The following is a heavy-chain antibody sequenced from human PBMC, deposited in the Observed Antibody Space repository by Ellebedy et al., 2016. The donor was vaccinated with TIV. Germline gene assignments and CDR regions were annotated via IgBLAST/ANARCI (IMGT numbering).Heavy chain of an antibody. V-gene: IGHV3-53*01. CDR3: AKVQRPGRWSNCPLDV. Sequence: GGSLRLSCAASGFTVSSNYMSWVRQAPGRGLEWVSTIYSSGGTYYAGSVKGRFTISRDNAKNSVFLQMNSLRAEDTATYYCAKVQRPGRWSNCPLDVWGQGTTVTVSS. J-gene: IGHJ6*02. D-gene: IGHD1-1*01. CDR2: IYSSGGT. CDR1: GFTVSSNY.